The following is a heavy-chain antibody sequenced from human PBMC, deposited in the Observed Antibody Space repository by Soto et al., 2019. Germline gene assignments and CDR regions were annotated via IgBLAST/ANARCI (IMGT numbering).Heavy chain of an antibody. D-gene: IGHD3-16*01. V-gene: IGHV3-7*04. CDR2: INPDGGAT. J-gene: IGHJ3*02. CDR1: RFSFSISW. CDR3: ARTPSYGALDI. Sequence: EVQLVESGGDLVQPGWSLRLSCVASRFSFSISWMSWVRQTPGRGLEWVASINPDGGATYYVDSVKGRFTISRDNAKNSLDLQMTSLRAEDTAVYYWARTPSYGALDIWGQGTLVTVSS.